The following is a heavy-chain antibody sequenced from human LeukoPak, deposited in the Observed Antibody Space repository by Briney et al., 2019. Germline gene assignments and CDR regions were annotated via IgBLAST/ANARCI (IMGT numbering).Heavy chain of an antibody. CDR2: ISGSGGST. V-gene: IGHV3-23*01. D-gene: IGHD6-19*01. CDR1: GFTFSSYA. CDR3: AKTSQYSSGWFDY. J-gene: IGHJ4*02. Sequence: GGSLRLSCAASGFTFSSYAMSWVRQAPGKGLEWVSTISGSGGSTYYVDSVKGRFTISRDNSRNTLDIEMNSLRPEDTAVYYCAKTSQYSSGWFDYWGQGTLVTVSS.